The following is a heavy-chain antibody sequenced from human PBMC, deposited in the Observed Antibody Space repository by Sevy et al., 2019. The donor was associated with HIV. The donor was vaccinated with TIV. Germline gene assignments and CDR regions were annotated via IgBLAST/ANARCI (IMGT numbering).Heavy chain of an antibody. J-gene: IGHJ6*02. Sequence: GGSLRLSCAASGFTFSSYDMHWVRQAPGKGLECVAVISYDGSNKYYADSVKGRFTISRDNSKNTLFLHMNSLGAEDTGDYYCAKGGKNFCDSEDYYYVMDVWGPGTTVTVSS. V-gene: IGHV3-30*18. CDR1: GFTFSSYD. CDR2: ISYDGSNK. D-gene: IGHD3-3*01. CDR3: AKGGKNFCDSEDYYYVMDV.